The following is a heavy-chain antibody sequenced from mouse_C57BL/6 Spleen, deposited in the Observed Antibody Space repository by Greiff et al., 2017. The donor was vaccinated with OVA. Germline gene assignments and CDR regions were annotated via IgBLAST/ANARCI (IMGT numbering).Heavy chain of an antibody. CDR3: SSGGSPVGAPYAMDY. J-gene: IGHJ4*01. D-gene: IGHD1-1*01. CDR2: INPNYGTT. Sequence: VQLQQSGPELVKPGASVKISCKASGYSFTDYNMNWVKQSNGKSLEWIGVINPNYGTTSYNQKFKGKATLTVDQSSSTASLQLNSLTSEDSAVYYRSSGGSPVGAPYAMDYWGQGTSVTVSS. CDR1: GYSFTDYN. V-gene: IGHV1-39*01.